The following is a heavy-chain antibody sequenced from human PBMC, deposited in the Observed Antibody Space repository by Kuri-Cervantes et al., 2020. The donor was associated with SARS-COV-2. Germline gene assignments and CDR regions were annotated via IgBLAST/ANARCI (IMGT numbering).Heavy chain of an antibody. D-gene: IGHD3-22*01. CDR1: GFTFSDYY. J-gene: IGHJ4*02. V-gene: IGHV3-69-1*01. Sequence: GESLKISCAASGFTFSDYYMNWVRQAPGKGLEWVSSISSSSTICYADSVKGRFTISRDNAKNPLYLQMNSLRAEDTAVYYCARDLYDSSGYSSFDYWGQGTLVTVSS. CDR3: ARDLYDSSGYSSFDY. CDR2: ISSSSTI.